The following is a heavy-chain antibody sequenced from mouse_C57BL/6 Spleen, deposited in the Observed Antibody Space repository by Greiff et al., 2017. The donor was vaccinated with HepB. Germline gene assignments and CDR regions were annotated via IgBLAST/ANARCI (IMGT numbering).Heavy chain of an antibody. Sequence: VKQSCKASGYTFTSYWMHWVKQRPGQGLEWIGEIDPSDSYTNYNQKFKGKSTLTVDKSSSTAYMQLSSLTSEDSAVYYCARRDWDWFAYWGQGTLVTVSA. J-gene: IGHJ3*01. D-gene: IGHD4-1*01. CDR3: ARRDWDWFAY. CDR1: GYTFTSYW. V-gene: IGHV1-69*01. CDR2: IDPSDSYT.